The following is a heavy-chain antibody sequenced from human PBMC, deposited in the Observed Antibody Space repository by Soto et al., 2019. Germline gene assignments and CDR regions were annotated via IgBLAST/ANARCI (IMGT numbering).Heavy chain of an antibody. Sequence: GGSLRLSCXASGXXFSSXXXXXXXQAPGKGLEWVXGIRGSGGGNYYGDSVKGRFTISRDNSKNTLYLQMNSLRAEDTAVYYCAKGLGGYNSWYYFDYWGQGTLVTVSS. D-gene: IGHD5-12*01. CDR3: AKGLGGYNSWYYFDY. CDR2: IRGSGGGN. CDR1: GXXFSSXX. J-gene: IGHJ4*02. V-gene: IGHV3-23*01.